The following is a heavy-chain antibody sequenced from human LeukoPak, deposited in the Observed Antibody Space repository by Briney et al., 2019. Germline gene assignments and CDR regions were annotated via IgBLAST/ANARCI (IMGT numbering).Heavy chain of an antibody. J-gene: IGHJ3*02. CDR1: GFTVSSNY. CDR3: ARDRSIGFSGYDSSSLGAFDI. Sequence: GGSLRLSCAASGFTVSSNYMSWVRQAPGKGLEWVSVIYSGGSTYYADSVKGRFTISRDNSKNTLYLQMNSLRAEDTAVYYCARDRSIGFSGYDSSSLGAFDIWGQGTMVTVSS. CDR2: IYSGGST. D-gene: IGHD5-12*01. V-gene: IGHV3-66*01.